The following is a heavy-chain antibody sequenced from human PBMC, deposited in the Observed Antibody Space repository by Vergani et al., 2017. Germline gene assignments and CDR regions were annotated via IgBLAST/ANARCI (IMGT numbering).Heavy chain of an antibody. V-gene: IGHV1-46*01. CDR1: GYTFSNYY. CDR2: INPSGGHT. Sequence: QVQVVQSGAEVKKSGASVKVSCKTSGYTFSNYYMHWVRQAPGQGLEGMGIINPSGGHTNYAQKFQGRVTMTRDTSTSTVYMELSSLRSEGTAIYYCARGDYGILTGYGYWGQGTLVTVSA. D-gene: IGHD3-9*01. CDR3: ARGDYGILTGYGY. J-gene: IGHJ4*02.